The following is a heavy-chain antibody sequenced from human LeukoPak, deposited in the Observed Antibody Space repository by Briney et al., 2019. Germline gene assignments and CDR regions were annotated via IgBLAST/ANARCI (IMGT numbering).Heavy chain of an antibody. Sequence: GGSLRLSCAASGFTFSGYAMSWVRQAPGKGLEWVSAISGSGGSTYYADSVKGRFTISRDNSKNTLYLQMNSLRAEDTAVYYCAKTTYYYDSSGYRWYYFDYWGQGTLVTVSS. CDR1: GFTFSGYA. D-gene: IGHD3-22*01. J-gene: IGHJ4*02. CDR3: AKTTYYYDSSGYRWYYFDY. CDR2: ISGSGGST. V-gene: IGHV3-23*01.